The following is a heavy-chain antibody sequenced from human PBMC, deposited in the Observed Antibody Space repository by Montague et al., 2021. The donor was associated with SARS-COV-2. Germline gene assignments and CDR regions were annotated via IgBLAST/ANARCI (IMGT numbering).Heavy chain of an antibody. D-gene: IGHD2-15*01. CDR1: GGSISSSSYY. CDR3: ARVLGGYCSGGSCYRGWYFDL. J-gene: IGHJ2*01. Sequence: TLSLTCTVSGGSISSSSYYWGWIRQHPGKGLEWIGYIYYSGSTYYNPSLKGRVTISVDTSKNQFSLKLSSVTAADTAVYYCARVLGGYCSGGSCYRGWYFDLWGRGTLVTVSS. V-gene: IGHV4-31*03. CDR2: IYYSGST.